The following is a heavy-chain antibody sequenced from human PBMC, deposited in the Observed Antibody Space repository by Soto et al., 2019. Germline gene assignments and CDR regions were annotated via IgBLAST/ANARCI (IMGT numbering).Heavy chain of an antibody. CDR3: ARGGAMGVDY. Sequence: LRLSCAGSGFTLGDYIMGWVRQAPGMGLEWVGFIRRNIYDGTTEYAAAVKGRFTISRDDSKSVAYLQMDSLKIEDTAVYYCARGGAMGVDYWGQGTLVTVSS. D-gene: IGHD1-26*01. V-gene: IGHV3-49*04. J-gene: IGHJ4*02. CDR1: GFTLGDYI. CDR2: IRRNIYDGTT.